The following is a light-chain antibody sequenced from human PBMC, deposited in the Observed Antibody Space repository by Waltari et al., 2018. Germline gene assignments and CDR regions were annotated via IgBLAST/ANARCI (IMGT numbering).Light chain of an antibody. CDR1: QSVSNF. V-gene: IGKV3-11*01. CDR3: QQRANWPPRT. J-gene: IGKJ4*01. CDR2: HAS. Sequence: EIVLTQSPATLSLSPGERATLSCSASQSVSNFLAWYQQKPGHTHRLLIYHASNRATGIPARFSGRGSGTDFTLTIISLEPGDSAVYCCQQRANWPPRTFGGGTRVEI.